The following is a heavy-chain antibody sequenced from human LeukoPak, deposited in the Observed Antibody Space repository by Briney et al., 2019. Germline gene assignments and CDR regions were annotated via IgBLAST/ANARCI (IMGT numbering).Heavy chain of an antibody. Sequence: GGSLRLSCAASRFTFNSYAMSWVRQAPGKGLEWVSVIGGSNGITFYVGSVKGRFTISRDNSKNTLYLQMNSLRAEDTAVYYCAGLGYSSSWPIDYWGQGTLVTVSS. V-gene: IGHV3-23*01. CDR2: IGGSNGIT. CDR3: AGLGYSSSWPIDY. J-gene: IGHJ4*02. D-gene: IGHD6-13*01. CDR1: RFTFNSYA.